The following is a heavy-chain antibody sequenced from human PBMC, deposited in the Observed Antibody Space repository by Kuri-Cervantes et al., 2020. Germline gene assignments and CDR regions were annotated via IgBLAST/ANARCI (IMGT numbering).Heavy chain of an antibody. D-gene: IGHD7-27*01. CDR3: ARLVGNWGSYGY. V-gene: IGHV3-23*01. Sequence: GGSLRLSCAASGFTFSSHAMSWVRQAPGKGLEWVSAISGSGGSTYYADSVKGRFTISRDNSKNTLYLQMNSLRAEDTAVYYCARLVGNWGSYGYWGQGTLVTVSS. CDR1: GFTFSSHA. CDR2: ISGSGGST. J-gene: IGHJ4*02.